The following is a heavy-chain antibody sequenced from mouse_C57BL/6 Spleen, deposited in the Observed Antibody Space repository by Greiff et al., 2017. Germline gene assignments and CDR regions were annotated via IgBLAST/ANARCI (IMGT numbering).Heavy chain of an antibody. CDR3: TSITTVGATRYFDV. D-gene: IGHD1-1*01. CDR1: GFNIKDDY. CDR2: IDPENGDT. V-gene: IGHV14-4*01. J-gene: IGHJ1*03. Sequence: VQLQQSGAELVRPGASVKLSCTASGFNIKDDYMHWVKQRPEQGLEWIGWIDPENGDTEYAPKFQGKATITADTSSNTAYLQLSSLTSEDTSVDYCTSITTVGATRYFDVWGTGTLVTVSA.